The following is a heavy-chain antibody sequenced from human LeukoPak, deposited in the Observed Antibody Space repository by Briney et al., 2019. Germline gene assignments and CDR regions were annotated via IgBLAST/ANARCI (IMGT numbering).Heavy chain of an antibody. CDR3: TGNYYGSGSCADFDY. V-gene: IGHV3-73*01. D-gene: IGHD3-10*01. Sequence: GGSLRLSCAASGFTFSGSALHWVRQASGKGLEWVGRIRSTANGYATAYAASVKGRFTISRNDSKNTAYLQMDSLKTEDTAVYYCTGNYYGSGSCADFDYWGQGTLVTVS. CDR1: GFTFSGSA. CDR2: IRSTANGYAT. J-gene: IGHJ4*02.